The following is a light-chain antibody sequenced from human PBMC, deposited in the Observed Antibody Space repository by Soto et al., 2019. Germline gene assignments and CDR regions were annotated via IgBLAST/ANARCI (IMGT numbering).Light chain of an antibody. CDR2: GAS. Sequence: EIVLTQSPGTLSLSPGERATLSCRASQSVGSNYLAWYQQKPGQAPRLLIHGASRRATGIPDRFRGSGSGTDFILTISRLEPEDFAVYYCQQYGSSKLTVVQGTKVEIK. V-gene: IGKV3-20*01. J-gene: IGKJ1*01. CDR3: QQYGSSKLT. CDR1: QSVGSNY.